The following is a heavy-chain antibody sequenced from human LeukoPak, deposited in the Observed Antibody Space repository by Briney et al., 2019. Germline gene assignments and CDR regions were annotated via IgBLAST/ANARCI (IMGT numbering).Heavy chain of an antibody. Sequence: GGSLRLSCAASRFNFRIYWMSWVRQAPGKGLEWVANMNQDGSEIHYMDSVKGRFTISRDSAKNSLYLQMNSLRVEDTAVYYCARVRVAVAGRHYYYYYMDVWGKGTTVTVSS. CDR2: MNQDGSEI. CDR1: RFNFRIYW. J-gene: IGHJ6*03. CDR3: ARVRVAVAGRHYYYYYMDV. V-gene: IGHV3-7*01. D-gene: IGHD6-19*01.